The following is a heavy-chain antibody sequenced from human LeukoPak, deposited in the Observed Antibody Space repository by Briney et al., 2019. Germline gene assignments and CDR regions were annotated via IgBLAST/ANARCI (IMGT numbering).Heavy chain of an antibody. J-gene: IGHJ6*02. Sequence: ASVTVSCKASGGTFSSYAISWVRQAPGQGLEWMGRIIPILGIANYSQKSQGRVTITADNSTSTAYMELSSLRSEDTAVYYCARDSYGDYYYYYYGMDVWGQGTTVTVSS. CDR1: GGTFSSYA. CDR3: ARDSYGDYYYYYYGMDV. CDR2: IIPILGIA. V-gene: IGHV1-69*04. D-gene: IGHD4-17*01.